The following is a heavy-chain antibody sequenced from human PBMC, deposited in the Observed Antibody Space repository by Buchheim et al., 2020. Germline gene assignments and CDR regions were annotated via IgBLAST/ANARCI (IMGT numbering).Heavy chain of an antibody. CDR3: ASQSLRTPTGGAFDY. J-gene: IGHJ4*02. D-gene: IGHD4-17*01. CDR1: GFTFSSYA. CDR2: ISYDGSNK. V-gene: IGHV3-30*04. Sequence: QVQLVESGGGVVQPGRSLRLSCAASGFTFSSYAMHWVRQAPGKGLEWVAVISYDGSNKYYADSVKGRFTISRDNSKNTLDLQMNSLRAEDTAVYYCASQSLRTPTGGAFDYWGQGTL.